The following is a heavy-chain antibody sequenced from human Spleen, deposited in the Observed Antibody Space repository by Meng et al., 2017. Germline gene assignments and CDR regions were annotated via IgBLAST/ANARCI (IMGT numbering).Heavy chain of an antibody. CDR1: GFTFSNYA. CDR2: LSYDGTNK. CDR3: AKEIRPNDY. D-gene: IGHD5-24*01. J-gene: IGHJ4*02. Sequence: GESLKISCAASGFTFSNYAMHWVRQAPGKGLEWVAVLSYDGTNKYYADSVKGRFTISRDNSKNTLHLQMHSLRAEDTAVYYCAKEIRPNDYWGQGTLVTVSS. V-gene: IGHV3-30*07.